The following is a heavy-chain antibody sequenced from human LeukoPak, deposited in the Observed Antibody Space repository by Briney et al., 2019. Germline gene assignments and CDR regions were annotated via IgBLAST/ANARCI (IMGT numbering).Heavy chain of an antibody. CDR3: ARDKGTY. J-gene: IGHJ4*02. CDR1: GFTFSDHY. CDR2: ISGSSSDI. Sequence: GGSLRLSCAASGFTFSDHYMSWFRQAPGKGLEWVSYISGSSSDIYYADSVKGRFTISRANAKNSVYLQMNSLRVEDTAIYYCARDKGTYWGQGTLVTVSS. V-gene: IGHV3-11*01.